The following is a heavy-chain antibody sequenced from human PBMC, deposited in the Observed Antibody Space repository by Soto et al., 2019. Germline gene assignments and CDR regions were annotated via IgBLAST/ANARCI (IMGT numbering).Heavy chain of an antibody. Sequence: QITLKESGPTLVKPTQTLTLTCTFSAFSLSTGGVGVGWIRQPPGKALEWLALIYWDDDKRYSPALISRLTIIKDTSKNQVVLTMTNMDPVDTATYYCIQSRCGGDCLQSYASYYYYGMDVWGQGTTVTVSS. V-gene: IGHV2-5*02. CDR2: IYWDDDK. CDR3: IQSRCGGDCLQSYASYYYYGMDV. J-gene: IGHJ6*01. CDR1: AFSLSTGGVG. D-gene: IGHD2-21*02.